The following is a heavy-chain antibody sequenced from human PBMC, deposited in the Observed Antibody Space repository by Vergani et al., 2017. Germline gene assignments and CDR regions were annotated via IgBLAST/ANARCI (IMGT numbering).Heavy chain of an antibody. J-gene: IGHJ4*02. V-gene: IGHV4-30-4*08. CDR1: GGSISRNDYY. Sequence: QVQLQESGPGLVKPSQTLSLTCSVSGGSISRNDYYWTWSRQPPGKGLEWLGYIYYIGSTYYNPSLKSRLTMSVDTSKNPFSLELSSVTASDTAMYCCASKPTATTWCSVKEYFDFWGEGTLVAVAS. CDR2: IYYIGST. D-gene: IGHD4/OR15-4a*01. CDR3: ASKPTATTWCSVKEYFDF.